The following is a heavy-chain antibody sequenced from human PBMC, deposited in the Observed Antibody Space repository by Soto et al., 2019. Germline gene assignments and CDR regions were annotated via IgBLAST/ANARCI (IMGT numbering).Heavy chain of an antibody. Sequence: QVQLVQSGAEVKKPGSSVKVSCKASGGTFSSYAISWVRQAPGQGLEWMGGIIPIFGTANYAQKFQGRVTITGDNPTGTAYRGLRSLRSEDTAVYYCAGGGRDYYYCGMDVWGQGTPVTVSS. CDR1: GGTFSSYA. V-gene: IGHV1-69*06. CDR3: AGGGRDYYYCGMDV. D-gene: IGHD3-16*01. CDR2: IIPIFGTA. J-gene: IGHJ6*02.